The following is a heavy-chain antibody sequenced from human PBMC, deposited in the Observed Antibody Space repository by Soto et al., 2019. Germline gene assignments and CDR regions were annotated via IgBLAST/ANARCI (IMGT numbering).Heavy chain of an antibody. CDR3: AREARITMIVVGLDY. J-gene: IGHJ4*02. V-gene: IGHV3-30-3*01. CDR2: ISYDGSNK. CDR1: GFTFSSYA. D-gene: IGHD3-22*01. Sequence: QVQLVESGGGVVQPGRSLRLYCAACGFTFSSYAMHWVRQAPGKGLEWVAVISYDGSNKYYADSVKGRFTISRDNSKNTLYLQMNSLRAEDTAVYYCAREARITMIVVGLDYSGQGTLVTVSS.